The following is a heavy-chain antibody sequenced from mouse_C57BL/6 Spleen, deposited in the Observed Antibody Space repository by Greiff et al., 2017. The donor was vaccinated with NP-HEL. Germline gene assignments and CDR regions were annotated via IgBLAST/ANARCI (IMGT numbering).Heavy chain of an antibody. CDR3: ARTHYYGSSSNYFDY. D-gene: IGHD1-1*01. J-gene: IGHJ2*01. CDR1: GYSFTGYY. CDR2: IYPYNGVS. V-gene: IGHV1-31*01. Sequence: VQLKESGPELVKPGASVKISCKASGYSFTGYYMHWVKQSHGNILDWIGYIYPYNGVSSYNQKFKGKATLTVDKSSSTAYMELRSLTSEDSAVYYCARTHYYGSSSNYFDYWGQGTTLTVSS.